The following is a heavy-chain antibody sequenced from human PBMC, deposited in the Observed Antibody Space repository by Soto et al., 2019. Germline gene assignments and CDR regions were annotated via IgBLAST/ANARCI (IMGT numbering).Heavy chain of an antibody. J-gene: IGHJ6*02. D-gene: IGHD6-6*01. CDR1: GYTFTSYY. CDR2: INPSGGST. CDR3: ARGSYSSSSGRRNYYGMDV. V-gene: IGHV1-46*01. Sequence: ASVKVSCKASGYTFTSYYMHWVRQAPGQGLEWMGIINPSGGSTSYAQKFQGRVTMTRDTSTSTVYMELSSLRSEDTAVYYCARGSYSSSSGRRNYYGMDVWGQGTTVTVSS.